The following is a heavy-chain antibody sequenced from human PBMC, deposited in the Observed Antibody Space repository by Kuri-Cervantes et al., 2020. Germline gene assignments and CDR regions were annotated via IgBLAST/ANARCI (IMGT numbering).Heavy chain of an antibody. Sequence: GESLKISCAASGFTFSSYGMHWVRQAPGKGLEWVAVIWYDGSNKYYADSVKGRFTISRDNAKNSLYLQMNSLGAEDTAVYYCARIGYSSGWTNFDYWGQGTLVTVSS. J-gene: IGHJ4*02. D-gene: IGHD6-19*01. CDR3: ARIGYSSGWTNFDY. CDR2: IWYDGSNK. CDR1: GFTFSSYG. V-gene: IGHV3-33*01.